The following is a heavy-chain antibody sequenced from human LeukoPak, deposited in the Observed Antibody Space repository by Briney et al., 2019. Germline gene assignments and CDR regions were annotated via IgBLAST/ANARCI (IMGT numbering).Heavy chain of an antibody. CDR1: GFTVSSNY. Sequence: GGSLRLSCAASGFTVSSNYMSWVRQAPGKGLEWVSVIYNSGSTYYADSVKGRFTISRDNSKNTMYLQVNSLKGEDTAVYYCARRSNPPGRIDHWGQGTLVTVSS. V-gene: IGHV3-66*04. CDR3: ARRSNPPGRIDH. J-gene: IGHJ4*02. CDR2: IYNSGST. D-gene: IGHD1-14*01.